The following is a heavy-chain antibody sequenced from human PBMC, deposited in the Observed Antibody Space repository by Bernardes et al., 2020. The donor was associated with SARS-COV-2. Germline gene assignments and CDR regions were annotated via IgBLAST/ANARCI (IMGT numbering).Heavy chain of an antibody. Sequence: GGSLRLSCAASGFTFSSHGMHWVRQAPGKGLAWVAVILYDGSNKYYADSVKGRLTISRDNSKNTLYLQMTSLRAEDTAVYYCARDRRYCSGGSCYSFYYYYGMDVWGQGTTVTVSS. J-gene: IGHJ6*02. D-gene: IGHD2-15*01. CDR3: ARDRRYCSGGSCYSFYYYYGMDV. CDR1: GFTFSSHG. CDR2: ILYDGSNK. V-gene: IGHV3-33*01.